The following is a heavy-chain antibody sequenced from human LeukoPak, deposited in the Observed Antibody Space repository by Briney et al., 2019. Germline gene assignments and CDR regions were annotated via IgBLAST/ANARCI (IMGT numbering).Heavy chain of an antibody. D-gene: IGHD3-10*01. J-gene: IGHJ4*02. Sequence: SETLSLTCTVSGGSISSYYWSWIRQPPGKGLEWIGYIYYSGSTNYNPSLKSRVTISVDTSKNQFSLKLSSVTAADTAVYYCARLRDLSPRVPFDYWGQGTLVTVSS. CDR2: IYYSGST. CDR1: GGSISSYY. CDR3: ARLRDLSPRVPFDY. V-gene: IGHV4-59*08.